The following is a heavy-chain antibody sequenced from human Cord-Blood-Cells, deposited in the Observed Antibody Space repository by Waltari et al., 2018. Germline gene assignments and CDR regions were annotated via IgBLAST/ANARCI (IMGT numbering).Heavy chain of an antibody. J-gene: IGHJ4*02. CDR3: ARDYYGSGSYDY. CDR1: GYTFTSYG. CDR2: ISAYNGNT. Sequence: QVQLVQAGAVVKKPGASVQVSCKASGYTFTSYGISWVRQATGQGLEWMGWISAYNGNTNYAQKLQGRVTMTTDTPTRTAYMGLRSLRSDDTAVYYCARDYYGSGSYDYWGQGTLVTVSS. V-gene: IGHV1-18*04. D-gene: IGHD3-10*01.